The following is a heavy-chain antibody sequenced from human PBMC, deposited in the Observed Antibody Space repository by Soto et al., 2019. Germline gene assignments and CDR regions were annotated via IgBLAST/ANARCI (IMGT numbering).Heavy chain of an antibody. CDR1: GYTFTSYA. V-gene: IGHV1-3*04. D-gene: IGHD4-17*01. Sequence: QVQLVQSGAEEKKPGASVKVSCKASGYTFTSYAMHWVRQAPGQRLEWMGWINTGNGNTKYSQKFQGRVTITRDTSXITAYMELSSLRSEDTAVYYCALRIDYGGNSAGFDPWGQGTLVIVSS. CDR2: INTGNGNT. CDR3: ALRIDYGGNSAGFDP. J-gene: IGHJ5*02.